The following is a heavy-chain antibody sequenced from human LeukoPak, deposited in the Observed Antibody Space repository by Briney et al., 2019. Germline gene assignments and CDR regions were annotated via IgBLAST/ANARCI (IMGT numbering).Heavy chain of an antibody. Sequence: PGGSLRLSCAASGFTFSSYAMSWVRQAPGKGLEWVSAISGSSGSTYYADSVKGRFTISRDNSKNTLYLQMNSLRAEDTAVYYCAKDKYCSGGSCYSGIGFDYWGQGTLVTVSS. J-gene: IGHJ4*02. V-gene: IGHV3-23*01. CDR3: AKDKYCSGGSCYSGIGFDY. D-gene: IGHD2-15*01. CDR2: ISGSSGST. CDR1: GFTFSSYA.